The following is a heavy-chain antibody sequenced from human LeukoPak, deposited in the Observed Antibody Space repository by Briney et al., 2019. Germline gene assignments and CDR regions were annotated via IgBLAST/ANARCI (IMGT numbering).Heavy chain of an antibody. Sequence: PSETLSLTCTVSGGSISNYYWSWIRQPPGEGLEWIGYIYYSGSTNYNPSLKSRVTISVDTSKNQFSLKLSSVTAADTAVYYCARDRSPEHYYDSSHWDYYYGMDVWGQGTTVTVSS. D-gene: IGHD3-22*01. CDR3: ARDRSPEHYYDSSHWDYYYGMDV. CDR2: IYYSGST. CDR1: GGSISNYY. V-gene: IGHV4-59*01. J-gene: IGHJ6*02.